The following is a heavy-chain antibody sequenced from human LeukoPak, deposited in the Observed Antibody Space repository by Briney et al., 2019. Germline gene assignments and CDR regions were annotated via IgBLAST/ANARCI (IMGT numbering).Heavy chain of an antibody. D-gene: IGHD2-21*01. J-gene: IGHJ4*02. CDR1: GFTSSNAW. CDR2: IKPKTDGETT. Sequence: GGSLRLSCAASGFTSSNAWMNWVRQAPGKGLEWVGRIKPKTDGETTEYAAPVKGRFSISRDDSKNMLYLQMNSLKTEDTAVYYCITPLPYSAQGGQGTLVTVSS. CDR3: ITPLPYSAQ. V-gene: IGHV3-15*07.